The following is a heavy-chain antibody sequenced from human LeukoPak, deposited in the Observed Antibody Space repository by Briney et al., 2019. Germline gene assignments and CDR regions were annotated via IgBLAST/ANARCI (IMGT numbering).Heavy chain of an antibody. Sequence: SETLSLTCTVSGGSISSYYWSWIRQPAGKGLDWIGRIYTSGSTNYNPSLKSRVTMSVDTSKNQFSLKLSSVTAADTAVYYCARDHVVVVVAATENWFDPWGQGTLVTVSS. CDR2: IYTSGST. D-gene: IGHD2-15*01. V-gene: IGHV4-4*07. CDR1: GGSISSYY. J-gene: IGHJ5*02. CDR3: ARDHVVVVVAATENWFDP.